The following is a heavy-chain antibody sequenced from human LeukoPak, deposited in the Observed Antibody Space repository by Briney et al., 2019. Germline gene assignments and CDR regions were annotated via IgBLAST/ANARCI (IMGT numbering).Heavy chain of an antibody. J-gene: IGHJ4*02. CDR2: IKQDGSEK. D-gene: IGHD3-22*01. CDR3: ARDSYYYDSSGYYPGY. Sequence: GGSLRLSCAASGFTFRSYWMSWVRQAPGKGLEWVANIKQDGSEKYYVDSVKGRFTISRDNARNSLYLQMNSLRAEDTAVYYCARDSYYYDSSGYYPGYWGQGTLVTVSS. V-gene: IGHV3-7*03. CDR1: GFTFRSYW.